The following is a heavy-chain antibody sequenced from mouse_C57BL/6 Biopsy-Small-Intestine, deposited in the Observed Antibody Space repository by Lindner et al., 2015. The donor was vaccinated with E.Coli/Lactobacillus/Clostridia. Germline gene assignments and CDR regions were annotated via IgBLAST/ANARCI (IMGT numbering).Heavy chain of an antibody. V-gene: IGHV1-4*01. J-gene: IGHJ4*01. CDR1: GYTFTSYT. CDR2: VDPTSGYT. CDR3: ARYDYAGNYAMDY. Sequence: VQLQESGAELARPGASMKMSCKASGYTFTSYTMNWVKQRPGQGLEWIGYVDPTSGYTKYNQKFKDKATLTVDKSSSTAYMQLSSLTSEDSAVYYCARYDYAGNYAMDYWGQGTSVTVSS. D-gene: IGHD2-4*01.